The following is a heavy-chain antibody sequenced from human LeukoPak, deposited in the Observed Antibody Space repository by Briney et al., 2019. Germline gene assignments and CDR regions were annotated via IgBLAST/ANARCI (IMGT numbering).Heavy chain of an antibody. Sequence: PGRSLRLSCAASGFTFSSYAMHWVRQAPGKGLEVVAVISYDGSNKYYADSVKGRFTIYRDNSKKTLYLQMNSLRAEDTAVYYCARNDGYNAFDYWGQGTLVTVSS. CDR2: ISYDGSNK. V-gene: IGHV3-30-3*01. D-gene: IGHD5-24*01. J-gene: IGHJ4*02. CDR3: ARNDGYNAFDY. CDR1: GFTFSSYA.